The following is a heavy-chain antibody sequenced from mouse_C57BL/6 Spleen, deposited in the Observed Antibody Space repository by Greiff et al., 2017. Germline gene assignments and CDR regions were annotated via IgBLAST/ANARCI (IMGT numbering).Heavy chain of an antibody. CDR1: GSTFTDYE. J-gene: IGHJ2*01. CDR3: TRGTWDGGFDY. D-gene: IGHD4-1*01. Sequence: QFQLQQSGAELVRPGASVTLSCKASGSTFTDYEMHWLKQTPVHGLEWIGAIDPETGGTAYNQKFKGKAILTADKSSSTAYMELRSLTSEDSAVYYCTRGTWDGGFDYWGQGTTLTVSS. V-gene: IGHV1-15*01. CDR2: IDPETGGT.